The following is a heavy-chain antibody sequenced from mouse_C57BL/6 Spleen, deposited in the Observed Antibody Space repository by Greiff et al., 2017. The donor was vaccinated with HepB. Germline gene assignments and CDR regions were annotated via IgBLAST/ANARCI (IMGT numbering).Heavy chain of an antibody. CDR3: ARKGPYYFDY. Sequence: VQLKESGPELVKPGASVKISCKASGYAFSSSWMNWVKQRPGKGLEWIGRIYPGDGDTNYNGKFKGKATLTADKSSSTAYMQLSSLTSEDSAVYFCARKGPYYFDYWGQGTTLTVSS. J-gene: IGHJ2*01. CDR2: IYPGDGDT. D-gene: IGHD3-3*01. V-gene: IGHV1-82*01. CDR1: GYAFSSSW.